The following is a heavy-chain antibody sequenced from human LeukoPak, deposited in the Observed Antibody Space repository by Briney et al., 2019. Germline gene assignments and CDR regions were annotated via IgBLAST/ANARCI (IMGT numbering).Heavy chain of an antibody. D-gene: IGHD3-3*01. J-gene: IGHJ6*03. CDR2: ISGSGGST. Sequence: GGSLRLSCAASGFTFSSYAMSWVRQAPGKGLEWVSAISGSGGSTYYADSVKGRFTISRDNAKNSLYLQMNSLRAEDTAVYYCARESYDFWSGYSFYYYYYYMDVWGKGTTVTVSS. V-gene: IGHV3-23*01. CDR3: ARESYDFWSGYSFYYYYYYMDV. CDR1: GFTFSSYA.